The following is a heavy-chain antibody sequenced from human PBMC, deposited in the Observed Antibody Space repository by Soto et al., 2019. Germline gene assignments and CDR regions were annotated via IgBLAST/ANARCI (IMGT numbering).Heavy chain of an antibody. CDR2: INTDGSST. D-gene: IGHD1-26*01. CDR3: ARDGGAAFAY. Sequence: EVQLVESGGGLAQPGGSLRLSCAASGFTFSSYWMHWVRQVPGKGLVWVSRINTDGSSTTYADSVKGRFTVSRDNAKNTLYLQMISLRVEDTAVYYCARDGGAAFAYWGQGTVVTVSS. CDR1: GFTFSSYW. V-gene: IGHV3-74*01. J-gene: IGHJ4*02.